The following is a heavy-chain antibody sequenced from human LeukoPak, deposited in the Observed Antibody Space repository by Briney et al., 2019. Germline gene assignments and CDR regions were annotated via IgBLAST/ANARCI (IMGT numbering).Heavy chain of an antibody. J-gene: IGHJ6*02. V-gene: IGHV4-59*01. D-gene: IGHD3-3*01. CDR3: ARNTIFDGMDV. CDR1: GGSISSYY. Sequence: PSETLSLTCTVSGGSISSYYWSWIRQPPGKGLEWIGYIYYSGSTNYNPSLKSRVTISVDTSKNQFSLKLSSVTAADTAVYYCARNTIFDGMDVWGQGTTVTVSS. CDR2: IYYSGST.